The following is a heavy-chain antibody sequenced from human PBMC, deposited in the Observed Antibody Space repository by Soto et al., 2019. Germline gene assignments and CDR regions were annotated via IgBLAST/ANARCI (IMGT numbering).Heavy chain of an antibody. J-gene: IGHJ5*02. CDR3: ARDATLHFDFWKKWNWFDL. V-gene: IGHV1-3*01. CDR2: INAGNGNT. CDR1: GYTFTKYT. D-gene: IGHD3-3*01. Sequence: ASVKVSCKNSGYTFTKYTIHWVRQAPGQRLEWMGWINAGNGNTEYSQKFQGRVTITRDTSASTAYMELSSLRSEDSGVYYCARDATLHFDFWKKWNWFDLWGQGTLVTVSS.